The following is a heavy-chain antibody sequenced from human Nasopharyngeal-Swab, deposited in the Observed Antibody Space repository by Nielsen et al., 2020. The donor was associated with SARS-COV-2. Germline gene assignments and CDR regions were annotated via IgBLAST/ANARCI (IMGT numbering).Heavy chain of an antibody. V-gene: IGHV3-7*01. Sequence: GGSLRLSCAASGFTFSSYWMSWVRQAPGKGLEWVANIKQDGSEKYYVDSVKGRFTISRDNAKNSLYLQMNSLRAEDTAVYYCAREFRRYSSSWPFDYWGQGTLVTVSS. CDR2: IKQDGSEK. CDR3: AREFRRYSSSWPFDY. CDR1: GFTFSSYW. D-gene: IGHD6-13*01. J-gene: IGHJ4*02.